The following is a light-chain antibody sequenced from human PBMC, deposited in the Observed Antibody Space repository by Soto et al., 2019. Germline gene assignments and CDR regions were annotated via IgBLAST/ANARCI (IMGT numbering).Light chain of an antibody. J-gene: IGKJ1*01. CDR2: AAT. CDR3: QQANSFPRT. Sequence: DIQMTQSPSYVSASVGDRVTITCRASQAISSWLAWYQQKPGRAPKLLIYAATSLQSGVPSRFSGSGSGTDFTLTISSLQPEDFATYYCQQANSFPRTFGQGTKVEIK. V-gene: IGKV1-12*01. CDR1: QAISSW.